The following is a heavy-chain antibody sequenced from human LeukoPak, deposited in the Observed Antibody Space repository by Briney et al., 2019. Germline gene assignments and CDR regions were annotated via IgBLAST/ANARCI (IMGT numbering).Heavy chain of an antibody. J-gene: IGHJ6*02. Sequence: ASVKVSCKVSGYTLTELSMHWVRQAPGKGLEWMGGFDPEDGETVYAQKFQGRVTMTEDTSTDTAYMELSSLRSEDTAVHYCATEVRIFGDYYYGMDVWGQGTTVTVSS. V-gene: IGHV1-24*01. CDR1: GYTLTELS. CDR2: FDPEDGET. CDR3: ATEVRIFGDYYYGMDV. D-gene: IGHD3-3*01.